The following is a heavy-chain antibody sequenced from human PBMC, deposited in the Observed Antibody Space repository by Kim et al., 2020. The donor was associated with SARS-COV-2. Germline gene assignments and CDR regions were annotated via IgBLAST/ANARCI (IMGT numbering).Heavy chain of an antibody. CDR3: ATYYYDSSGYSYGFDI. Sequence: LKSRVIISVDTSKNQFSLKLSSVTVADTAVYYCATYYYDSSGYSYGFDIWGQGTMVTVSS. J-gene: IGHJ3*02. D-gene: IGHD3-22*01. V-gene: IGHV4-59*01.